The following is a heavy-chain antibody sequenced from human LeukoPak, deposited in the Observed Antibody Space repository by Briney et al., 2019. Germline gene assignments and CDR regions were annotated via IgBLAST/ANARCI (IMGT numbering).Heavy chain of an antibody. CDR1: RGTFSSYA. D-gene: IGHD2/OR15-2a*01. CDR2: IIPIFGTA. Sequence: ASVKVSCKASRGTFSSYAISWVRQAPGQGLEWMGGIIPIFGTANYAQKFQGRVTITADESTSTAYMELSSLRPEDTAVYYCARGLSRGVIPYYFDYWGQGTLVTVSS. J-gene: IGHJ4*02. V-gene: IGHV1-69*13. CDR3: ARGLSRGVIPYYFDY.